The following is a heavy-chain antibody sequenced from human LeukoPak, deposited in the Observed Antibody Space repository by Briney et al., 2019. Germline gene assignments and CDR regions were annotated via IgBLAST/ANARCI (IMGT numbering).Heavy chain of an antibody. CDR3: ASPTAVRDYYYYGMDV. Sequence: GGTLRLSCAASGFTVSSNYMNWVRQAPGKGLEWVSYISSTGSSTYYADSVKGRFTISRDNAKNSLYLQMNSLRAEDTAVYYCASPTAVRDYYYYGMDVWGQGTTVIVSS. CDR1: GFTVSSNY. CDR2: ISSTGSST. D-gene: IGHD4-17*01. J-gene: IGHJ6*02. V-gene: IGHV3-48*03.